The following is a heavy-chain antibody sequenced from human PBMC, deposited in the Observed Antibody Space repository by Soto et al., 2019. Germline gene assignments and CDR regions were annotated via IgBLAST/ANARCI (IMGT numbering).Heavy chain of an antibody. D-gene: IGHD6-13*01. Sequence: SVKVSSHASGYTFTGYGISWVRQAPGQRLECTGWISAYNGNTNYAQKRQGRVTMTKDTSTSTPYMELRSLRSDDTAVYYCARDHPNRGVIAAACTFYHYGMDVWAQEITVSDYS. V-gene: IGHV1-18*04. CDR2: ISAYNGNT. J-gene: IGHJ6*02. CDR3: ARDHPNRGVIAAACTFYHYGMDV. CDR1: GYTFTGYG.